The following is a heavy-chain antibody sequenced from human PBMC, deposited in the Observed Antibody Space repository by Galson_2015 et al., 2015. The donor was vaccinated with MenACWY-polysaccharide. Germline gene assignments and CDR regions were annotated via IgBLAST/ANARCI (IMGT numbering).Heavy chain of an antibody. CDR2: LSGPGDAT. D-gene: IGHD3/OR15-3a*01. CDR1: GFTFNKFY. V-gene: IGHV3-23*01. Sequence: SLRLSCAASGFTFNKFYMAWDRQAPGKGPEWVSALSGPGDATFYADSVRGRFTISRDNSQNTLYLHMSSLRVDDTAVYFCAKDLHWYGTDVWGHGTTVTVS. J-gene: IGHJ6*02. CDR3: AKDLHWYGTDV.